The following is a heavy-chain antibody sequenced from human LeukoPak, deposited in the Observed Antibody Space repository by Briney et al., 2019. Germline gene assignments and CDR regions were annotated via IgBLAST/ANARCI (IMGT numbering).Heavy chain of an antibody. CDR3: ARGSYSYDSSGAFDI. Sequence: SETLSLTCTVSGGSISSYYWSWIRQPPGKGLEWIGYIYYSGSTNYNPSLKSRVTISVDTSKNQFSLKLSSVTAADTAVYFCARGSYSYDSSGAFDIWGQGTMVTVSS. D-gene: IGHD3-22*01. CDR1: GGSISSYY. CDR2: IYYSGST. V-gene: IGHV4-59*08. J-gene: IGHJ3*02.